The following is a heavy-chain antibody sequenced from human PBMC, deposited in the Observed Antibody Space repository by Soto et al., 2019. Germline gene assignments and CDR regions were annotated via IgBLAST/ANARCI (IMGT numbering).Heavy chain of an antibody. D-gene: IGHD1-7*01. Sequence: EVQLVESGGGVVQPGGSLRLSCAASGFKFSDSAMHWVRQASGKGLEWIARIRSKANSYLIAYDESVRGRFITSRDDSKNTAYLQMNDLKTEDTATYYCARGGEMELNDYWGQGTLVTVS. CDR2: IRSKANSYLI. CDR1: GFKFSDSA. V-gene: IGHV3-73*02. J-gene: IGHJ4*02. CDR3: ARGGEMELNDY.